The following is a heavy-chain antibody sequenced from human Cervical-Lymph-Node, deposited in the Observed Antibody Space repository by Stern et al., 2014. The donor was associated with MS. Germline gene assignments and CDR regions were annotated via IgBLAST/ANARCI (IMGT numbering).Heavy chain of an antibody. J-gene: IGHJ6*02. CDR2: IWYDGSNK. D-gene: IGHD6-13*01. Sequence: VQLVQSGGGVVQPGRSLRLSCAASGFTFSSYGMHWVRQAPGKGLEWVAVIWYDGSNKYYADSVKGRFTISREKSKNTLYLQMNSLRAEDTAVYYCARSSSPSPYYYYGMDVWGQGTTVTVSS. CDR3: ARSSSPSPYYYYGMDV. V-gene: IGHV3-33*01. CDR1: GFTFSSYG.